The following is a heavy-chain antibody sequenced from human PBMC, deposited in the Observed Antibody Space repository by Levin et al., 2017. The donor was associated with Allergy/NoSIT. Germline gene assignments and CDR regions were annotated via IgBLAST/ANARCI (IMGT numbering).Heavy chain of an antibody. V-gene: IGHV3-23*01. J-gene: IGHJ4*02. CDR1: GFTFSNYP. CDR2: IGASSGTT. CDR3: ARHLPAAGREYDY. Sequence: RPGGSLRLSCTASGFTFSNYPMSWVRQTPGKGLEWISAIGASSGTTYYADSVKGRFTISKDYSKDILYLQMNSLRAEDTAVYYCARHLPAAGREYDYWGRGPPVTVSS. D-gene: IGHD6-13*01.